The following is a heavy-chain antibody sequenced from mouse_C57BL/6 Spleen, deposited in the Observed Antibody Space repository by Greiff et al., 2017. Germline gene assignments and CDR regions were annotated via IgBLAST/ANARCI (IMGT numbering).Heavy chain of an antibody. V-gene: IGHV1-64*01. CDR2: IHPNSGST. D-gene: IGHD2-5*01. J-gene: IGHJ1*03. CDR3: AREDSNPWYFDV. Sequence: QVQLQQPGAELVKPGASVKLSCKASGYTFTSYWMHWVKQRPGQGLEWIGMIHPNSGSTNYNEKFKSKATLTVDKSSSTAYMQLSSLTSEDSAVYYCAREDSNPWYFDVWGTGTTVTVSS. CDR1: GYTFTSYW.